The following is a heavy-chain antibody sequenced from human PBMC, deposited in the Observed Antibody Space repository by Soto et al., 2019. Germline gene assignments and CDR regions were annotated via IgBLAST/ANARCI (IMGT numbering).Heavy chain of an antibody. CDR1: GGSINSGGYY. CDR2: IYYSGST. D-gene: IGHD3-16*01. V-gene: IGHV4-31*03. CDR3: ARDRAIRDLGSPWLDP. J-gene: IGHJ5*02. Sequence: QVQLKESGPGLVKPSQTLSLTCTVSGGSINSGGYYWSWIRQHPGKGLEWIGYIYYSGSTFYNPSLRSRVTVSVDTSKNQFSLRLTSVTAADTAVYYCARDRAIRDLGSPWLDPWGQGTLVTVSS.